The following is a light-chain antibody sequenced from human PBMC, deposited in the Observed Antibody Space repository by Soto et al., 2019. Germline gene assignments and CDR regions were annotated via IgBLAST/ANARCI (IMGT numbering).Light chain of an antibody. J-gene: IGKJ1*01. CDR2: GAS. V-gene: IGKV3-20*01. CDR1: QSVSSY. Sequence: EIVLTQSPGTLSLSPGERATLSCGASQSVSSYFAWYQQKPGQAPRLLIYGASSRASGIPDRFSGSGSGTDFTLTISRLEPEDSAVYFCHQYNFTPWTFGQGTKVEIK. CDR3: HQYNFTPWT.